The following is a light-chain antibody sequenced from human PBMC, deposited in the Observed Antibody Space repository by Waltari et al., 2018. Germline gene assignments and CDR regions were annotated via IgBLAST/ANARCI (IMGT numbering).Light chain of an antibody. J-gene: IGKJ4*02. V-gene: IGKV3-11*01. CDR1: QSVSNY. CDR3: QQRSNWPGGT. Sequence: EIVLTQSPATLSLSPGGRATLSCRASQSVSNYLAWYQQKPGQPPRLLIYGASNRAAGIPDMFSGSRYATDFALSISSLDTEAVAVYFCQQRSNWPGGTFGGGPKVEIK. CDR2: GAS.